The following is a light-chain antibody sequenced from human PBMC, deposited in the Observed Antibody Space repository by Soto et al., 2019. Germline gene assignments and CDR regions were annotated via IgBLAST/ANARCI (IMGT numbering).Light chain of an antibody. Sequence: DIQMTQSPSTLSASVGDRVTITCRASQSASTFLACYQQKPGQDPKLLIYDASTLQSGVPSRFSASGSGTEFDLTISGLQTDDFAVYDCQQYNRYAVTFGQGTKVDIK. CDR1: QSASTF. CDR2: DAS. J-gene: IGKJ1*01. CDR3: QQYNRYAVT. V-gene: IGKV1-5*01.